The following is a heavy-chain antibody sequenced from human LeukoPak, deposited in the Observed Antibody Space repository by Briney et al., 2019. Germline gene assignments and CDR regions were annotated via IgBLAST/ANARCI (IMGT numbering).Heavy chain of an antibody. CDR3: ARDTSGRAADYGGNSRCFDL. J-gene: IGHJ2*01. CDR1: GYTVTSYY. CDR2: INPSGGST. V-gene: IGHV1-46*01. D-gene: IGHD4-23*01. Sequence: ASVKVSCKASGYTVTSYYMHWVRQAPGQGLEWMGIINPSGGSTSYAQKFQGRVTMTRDTSTSTVYMELSSLRSEDTAMYYCARDTSGRAADYGGNSRCFDLWGRGTLVTVSS.